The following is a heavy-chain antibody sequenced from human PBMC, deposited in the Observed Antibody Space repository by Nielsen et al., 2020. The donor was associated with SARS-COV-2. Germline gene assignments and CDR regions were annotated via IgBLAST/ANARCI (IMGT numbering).Heavy chain of an antibody. CDR1: GDSVSSNSAA. J-gene: IGHJ6*02. Sequence: SETLSLTCAISGDSVSSNSAAWNWIRQSPSRGLEWLGRTYYRSKWYNDYAVSVKSRITINPDTSKNQFSLQLNSVTPEDTAVYYCARGVPAAMFSFYYYGMDVWGQGTTVTVSS. CDR3: ARGVPAAMFSFYYYGMDV. CDR2: TYYRSKWYN. V-gene: IGHV6-1*01. D-gene: IGHD2-2*01.